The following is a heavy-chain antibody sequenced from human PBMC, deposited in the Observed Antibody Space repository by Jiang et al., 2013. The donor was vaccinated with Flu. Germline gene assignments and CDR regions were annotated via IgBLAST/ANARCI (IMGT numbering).Heavy chain of an antibody. Sequence: LLKPSETLSLTCAVYGGSFSGYYWSWIRQPQEGLEWIGEINHSGSTNYNPSLKSRVTISVDTSKNQFSLKLSSVTAADTAVYYCAGGSGTHLRSWGQGTLVTVSS. CDR1: GGSFSGYY. V-gene: IGHV4-34*01. D-gene: IGHD3-10*01. CDR3: AGGSGTHLRS. J-gene: IGHJ4*02. CDR2: INHSGST.